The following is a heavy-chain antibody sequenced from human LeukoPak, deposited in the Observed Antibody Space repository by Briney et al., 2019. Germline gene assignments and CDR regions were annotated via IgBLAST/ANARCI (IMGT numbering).Heavy chain of an antibody. CDR1: GYTFTSYG. Sequence: ASVKVSCKASGYTFTSYGISWVRQPPGPGLEWMGWISAYNGNTNYAKKFQGRVTMTTATSTSTAYMEMRSLRSDATAVYDCARVSGIAVAGNDAFDIWRQGTMVTVAS. J-gene: IGHJ3*02. CDR3: ARVSGIAVAGNDAFDI. CDR2: ISAYNGNT. D-gene: IGHD6-19*01. V-gene: IGHV1-18*01.